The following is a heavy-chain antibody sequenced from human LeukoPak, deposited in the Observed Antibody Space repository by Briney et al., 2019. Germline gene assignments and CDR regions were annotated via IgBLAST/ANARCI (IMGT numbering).Heavy chain of an antibody. D-gene: IGHD5-18*01. CDR3: ARDEMVLGYSYGYDY. CDR2: VYSSGST. Sequence: SETLSLTCSVSGSSISSYYWSWMRQPAGKGLEWIGRVYSSGSTTYNPSLRSRLSMSLDTSKNQFSLRLTSVTAADTAVYYCARDEMVLGYSYGYDYWGQGTLVTVSS. CDR1: GSSISSYY. V-gene: IGHV4-4*07. J-gene: IGHJ4*02.